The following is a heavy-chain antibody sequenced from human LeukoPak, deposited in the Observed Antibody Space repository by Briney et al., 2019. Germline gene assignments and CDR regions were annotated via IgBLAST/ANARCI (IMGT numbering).Heavy chain of an antibody. CDR3: AGIAEGEVDY. CDR1: GGSISSGGYY. CDR2: IYYSGST. Sequence: SQTLSLTCTVSGGSISSGGYYWSWIRQHPGKGLEWIGYIYYSGSTYYNPSLKSRVTISVDTSKNQFSLKLSSVTAADTAVYYCAGIAEGEVDYWGQGTLVTVSS. V-gene: IGHV4-31*03. J-gene: IGHJ4*02. D-gene: IGHD6-13*01.